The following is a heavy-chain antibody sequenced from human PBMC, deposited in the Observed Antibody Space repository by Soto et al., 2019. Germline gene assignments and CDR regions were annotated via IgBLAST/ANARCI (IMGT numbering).Heavy chain of an antibody. Sequence: SETLSLTCAVYGGSFSGYYWSWIRQPPGKGQEWSGETNHSGSTNYNPSLKSRVTISVDTSKNQFSLKLSSVTAADTAVYYCARGQDIVVVVAATQPPGPHYFDYWGQGTLVTVSS. CDR3: ARGQDIVVVVAATQPPGPHYFDY. CDR1: GGSFSGYY. J-gene: IGHJ4*02. D-gene: IGHD2-15*01. CDR2: TNHSGST. V-gene: IGHV4-34*01.